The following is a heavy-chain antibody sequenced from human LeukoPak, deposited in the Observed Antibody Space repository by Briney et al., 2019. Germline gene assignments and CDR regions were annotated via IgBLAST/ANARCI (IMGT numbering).Heavy chain of an antibody. D-gene: IGHD3-16*01. CDR1: GFTFSTFW. CDR2: IKQDGSET. CDR3: ARDKIMGASLFDY. Sequence: PGGSLRLSCAASGFTFSTFWMSWVRQAPGKGLEWVANIKQDGSETYYVDSVKGRFTVSRDNAKNSLYLQMNSLRIEDTAVYYCARDKIMGASLFDYWGHGSLVTVSS. V-gene: IGHV3-7*01. J-gene: IGHJ4*01.